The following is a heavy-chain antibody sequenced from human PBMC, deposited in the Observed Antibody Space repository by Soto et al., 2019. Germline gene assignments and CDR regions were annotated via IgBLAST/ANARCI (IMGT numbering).Heavy chain of an antibody. J-gene: IGHJ6*02. CDR3: ARDLWGYCGADCYPLDV. V-gene: IGHV4-59*01. D-gene: IGHD2-21*02. CDR2: MYNTGST. CDR1: GGSISSYY. Sequence: SETLSLTCTVSGGSISSYYWSWIRQPPGKGLEWIGYMYNTGSTVYNPSLKSRVNISVDTSKNQFSLKLNSVTAADTAVYYCARDLWGYCGADCYPLDVWGQGTTVTVSS.